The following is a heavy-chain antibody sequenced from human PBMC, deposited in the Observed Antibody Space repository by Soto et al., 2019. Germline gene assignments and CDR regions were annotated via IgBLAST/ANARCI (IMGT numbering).Heavy chain of an antibody. D-gene: IGHD6-6*01. CDR3: AIYSSIAARGPPI. Sequence: ASVKVSCKASGYTFTSYGIHWVRQAPGQRLEWMGWINAANGDTNYAQKFQGRVTITADESTSTAYMELSSLRSEDTAVYYCAIYSSIAARGPPIWGQGTLVTVSS. CDR1: GYTFTSYG. J-gene: IGHJ4*02. CDR2: INAANGDT. V-gene: IGHV1-3*01.